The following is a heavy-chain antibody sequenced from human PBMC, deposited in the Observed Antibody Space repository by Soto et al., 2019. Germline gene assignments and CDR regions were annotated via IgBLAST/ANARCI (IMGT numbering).Heavy chain of an antibody. CDR3: ARDRDVGAGYYYYGMDV. CDR2: ISAYNGNT. J-gene: IGHJ6*02. D-gene: IGHD1-26*01. V-gene: IGHV1-18*01. Sequence: GASVKVSCKASGYTFTSYGISWVRQAPGQGLEWMGWISAYNGNTNYAQKLQGRVTVTTDTSTSTAYMELRSLRSDDTAVYYCARDRDVGAGYYYYGMDVWGQGTTVTVSS. CDR1: GYTFTSYG.